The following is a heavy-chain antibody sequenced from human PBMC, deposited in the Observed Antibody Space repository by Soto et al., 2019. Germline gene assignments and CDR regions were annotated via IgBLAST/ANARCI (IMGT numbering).Heavy chain of an antibody. CDR1: VFTFSSYW. V-gene: IGHV3-7*01. Sequence: PGWSLRLSWAASVFTFSSYWMSWVGQSPGKGLEWVSNIKQDGSEKYYVDSVKGRFTISRDNAKNSLYLQMNSLRAEDTAVYYWARGPHLIEVAGPPAGDYYGMDVWGQGTTVTVSS. D-gene: IGHD6-19*01. CDR3: ARGPHLIEVAGPPAGDYYGMDV. J-gene: IGHJ6*02. CDR2: IKQDGSEK.